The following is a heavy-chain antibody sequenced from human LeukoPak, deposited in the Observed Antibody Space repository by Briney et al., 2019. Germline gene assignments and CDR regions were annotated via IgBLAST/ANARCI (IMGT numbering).Heavy chain of an antibody. Sequence: PGGSLRLSCATSGFTFSSYAMSWVRQAPGKGLEWVSGIGASGGSTYYADSVKGRFTISRDNSKNTLYLQMNSLRTEDTAVYYCARDRGDGYNSFDYWGQGTLVTVSS. D-gene: IGHD5-24*01. CDR3: ARDRGDGYNSFDY. J-gene: IGHJ4*02. V-gene: IGHV3-23*01. CDR1: GFTFSSYA. CDR2: IGASGGST.